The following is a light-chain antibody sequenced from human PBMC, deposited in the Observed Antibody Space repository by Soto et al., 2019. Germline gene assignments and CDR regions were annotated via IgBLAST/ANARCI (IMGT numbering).Light chain of an antibody. CDR1: SSNIGSNY. Sequence: QSVLTQPPSVSAAPGQRVTISCSGSSSNIGSNYVSWYQQLPGTAPKLLIDDNHNRPSGIPDRFSGSKSSTSATLGITGLQTGDEADYYCGTWDSSLSAVVFGGGTKVPVL. CDR3: GTWDSSLSAVV. J-gene: IGLJ2*01. V-gene: IGLV1-51*01. CDR2: DNH.